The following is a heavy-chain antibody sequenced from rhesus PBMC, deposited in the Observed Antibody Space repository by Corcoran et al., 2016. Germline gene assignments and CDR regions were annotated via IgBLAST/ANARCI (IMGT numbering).Heavy chain of an antibody. Sequence: QVQLQESGPGLVRPSETLSLTCAVSGGSISGYYWSWIRQPPGKGLEWIGNINGDTASTNYNPSLKSRVTISKDTSKNQCSLNLSSVTAADTGLYYCARDFGAAPTDYWGQGVLVTVSS. D-gene: IGHD6-43*01. V-gene: IGHV4-81*01. CDR2: INGDTAST. J-gene: IGHJ4*01. CDR1: GGSISGYY. CDR3: ARDFGAAPTDY.